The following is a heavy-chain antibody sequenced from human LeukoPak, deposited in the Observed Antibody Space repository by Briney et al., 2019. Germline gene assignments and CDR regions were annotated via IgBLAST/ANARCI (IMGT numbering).Heavy chain of an antibody. CDR3: ARVGLALDY. Sequence: PGGSLRLSCAASGFTFSSYEMNWVRQAPGKGLEWVSCISSSGSTIYYADSVRGRFTISRDNAKNSLYLQMNSLRAEDTAVYYCARVGLALDYWGQGTLVTVSS. J-gene: IGHJ4*02. CDR2: ISSSGSTI. V-gene: IGHV3-48*03. D-gene: IGHD3/OR15-3a*01. CDR1: GFTFSSYE.